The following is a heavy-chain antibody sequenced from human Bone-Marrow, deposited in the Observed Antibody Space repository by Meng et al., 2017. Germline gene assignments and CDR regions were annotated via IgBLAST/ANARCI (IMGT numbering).Heavy chain of an antibody. D-gene: IGHD2-8*01. J-gene: IGHJ6*02. CDR2: ISGSGRDI. Sequence: GESLKIPCAASESTFSSYEMHWVRQAPGKGLEWVSYISGSGRDIYYADSVKGRFTISRDNAKNSLYLQMNSLRVEDTAVYYCAREGYCANEICNPLYGMDVWGQGTTVTVSS. V-gene: IGHV3-48*03. CDR3: AREGYCANEICNPLYGMDV. CDR1: ESTFSSYE.